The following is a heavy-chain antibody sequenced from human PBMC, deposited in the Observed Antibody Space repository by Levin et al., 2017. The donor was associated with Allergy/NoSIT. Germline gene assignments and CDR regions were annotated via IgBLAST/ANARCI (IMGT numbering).Heavy chain of an antibody. V-gene: IGHV3-53*01. CDR2: IYRGGNT. CDR1: GFNVSSNY. J-gene: IGHJ5*02. CDR3: ARDLPQGA. Sequence: SCAASGFNVSSNYMSWVRQAPGKGLEWVSVIYRGGNTYYADSVKGRFTISRDNSKNTLYLQMNSLRAEDTAVYYCARDLPQGAWGQGTLVTVSS. D-gene: IGHD1-26*01.